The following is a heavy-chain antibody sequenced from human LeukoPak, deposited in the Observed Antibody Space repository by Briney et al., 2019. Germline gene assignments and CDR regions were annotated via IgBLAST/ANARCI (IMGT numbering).Heavy chain of an antibody. CDR2: IYSGGTT. CDR1: GFTVSNNY. Sequence: GSLRLSCAASGFTVSNNYMSWVRQAPGKGLEWVSVIYSGGTTYYADSVKGRFTISRDNSKNTLYLQMNSLRYEDTAVCYCARAPMTTVTTADYWGQGTLVTVSS. CDR3: ARAPMTTVTTADY. J-gene: IGHJ4*02. V-gene: IGHV3-53*01. D-gene: IGHD4-17*01.